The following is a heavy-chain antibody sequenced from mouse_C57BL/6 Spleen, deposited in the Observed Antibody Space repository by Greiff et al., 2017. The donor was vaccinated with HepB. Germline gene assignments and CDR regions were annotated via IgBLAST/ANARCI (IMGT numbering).Heavy chain of an antibody. V-gene: IGHV1-26*01. D-gene: IGHD3-2*02. CDR2: INPNNGGT. J-gene: IGHJ2*01. CDR1: GYTFTDYY. CDR3: ARGSSGKDY. Sequence: EVQLQQSGPELVKPGASVKISCKASGYTFTDYYMNWVKQSHGKSLEWIGDINPNNGGTSYNQKFKGKATLTVDKSSSTAYMELRSLTSEDSAVYYCARGSSGKDYWGQGTTLTVSS.